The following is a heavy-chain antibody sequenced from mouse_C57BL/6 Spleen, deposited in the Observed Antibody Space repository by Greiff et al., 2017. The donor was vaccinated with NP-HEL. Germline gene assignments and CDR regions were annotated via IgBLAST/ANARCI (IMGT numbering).Heavy chain of an antibody. CDR1: GYTFTSYD. Sequence: VKLQESGPELVKPGASVKLSCKASGYTFTSYDINWVKQRPGQGLEWIGWIYPRDGSTKYNEKFKGKATLTVDTSSSTAYMELHSLTSEDSAVYFCARRDYGSRFYAMDYWGQGTSVTVSS. D-gene: IGHD1-1*01. J-gene: IGHJ4*01. V-gene: IGHV1-85*01. CDR2: IYPRDGST. CDR3: ARRDYGSRFYAMDY.